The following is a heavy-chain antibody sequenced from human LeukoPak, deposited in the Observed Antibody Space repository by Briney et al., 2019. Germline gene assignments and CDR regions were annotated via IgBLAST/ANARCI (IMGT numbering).Heavy chain of an antibody. CDR1: GGTFSSYT. CDR2: ITPILGIE. V-gene: IGHV1-69*02. Sequence: ASVKVSCKASGGTFSSYTISWVRQAPGQGLEWMGRITPILGIENYAQRLQDRVTITADKSTTTAYMELSSLTADDTAVYYCARALRGVDYSADYWGQGTLVTVSS. CDR3: ARALRGVDYSADY. D-gene: IGHD2-15*01. J-gene: IGHJ4*02.